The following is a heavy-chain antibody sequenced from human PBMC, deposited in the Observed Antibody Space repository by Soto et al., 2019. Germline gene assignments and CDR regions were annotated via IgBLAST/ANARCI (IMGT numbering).Heavy chain of an antibody. D-gene: IGHD2-15*01. J-gene: IGHJ6*03. CDR3: AREVSGGCYYYYYYLDV. V-gene: IGHV3-48*01. CDR1: GFTFSSYS. CDR2: ISSSSSITI. Sequence: EVQLVESGGGLVQPGGSLRLSCAASGFTFSSYSMNWVRQAPGKGLEWGSYISSSSSITIYYADSVKDQFTISRDNAKNSLYLQINSLRAEDPAVYYCAREVSGGCYYYYYYLDVWGKGTTVTVSS.